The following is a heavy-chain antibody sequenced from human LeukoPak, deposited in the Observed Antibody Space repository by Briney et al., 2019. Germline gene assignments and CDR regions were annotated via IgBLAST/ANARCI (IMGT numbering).Heavy chain of an antibody. V-gene: IGHV3-23*01. CDR3: AKGLGSGWYSDY. Sequence: GGSLRLSCAASGFTFSSYSMNWVRQAPGKGLEWVSSINHSGGSTYYADSVKGRFTISRDNSKNTLYLQMNSLRAEDTAIYYCAKGLGSGWYSDYWGQGTLVTVSS. CDR1: GFTFSSYS. D-gene: IGHD6-19*01. J-gene: IGHJ4*02. CDR2: INHSGGST.